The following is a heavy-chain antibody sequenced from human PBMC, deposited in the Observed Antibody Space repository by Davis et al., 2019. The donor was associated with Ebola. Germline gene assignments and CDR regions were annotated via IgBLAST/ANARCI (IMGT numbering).Heavy chain of an antibody. D-gene: IGHD5/OR15-5a*01. J-gene: IGHJ6*04. CDR1: GYTFKHYA. CDR3: AKDGAAVPHSVYFYYGLDV. CDR2: ISAYNGNT. V-gene: IGHV1-18*01. Sequence: ASVQVSCKASGYTFKHYAMSWVRQAPGQGLEWMGWISAYNGNTNYAQKLQGRVTMTTDTSTSTAYMELRSLRSDDTAVYYCAKDGAAVPHSVYFYYGLDVWGIGTTVTVS.